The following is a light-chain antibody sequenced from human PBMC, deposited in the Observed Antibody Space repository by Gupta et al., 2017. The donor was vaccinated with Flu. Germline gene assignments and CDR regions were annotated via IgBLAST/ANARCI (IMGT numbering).Light chain of an antibody. CDR3: QQFHTWPGGT. CDR1: QTGSVN. Sequence: EIVMTQSPATLSVSQGERATLSGRASQTGSVNLAWYQQKPGQAPRLLIYGASTRATGIPVRFSGSGSGTEFTLPISSLQSEDFAVYYCQQFHTWPGGTFGQGTKVDIK. J-gene: IGKJ1*01. V-gene: IGKV3D-15*01. CDR2: GAS.